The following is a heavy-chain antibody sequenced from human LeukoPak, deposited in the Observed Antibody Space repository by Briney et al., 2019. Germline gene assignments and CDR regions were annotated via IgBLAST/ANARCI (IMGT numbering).Heavy chain of an antibody. CDR3: ARDGKEWSSAFDI. J-gene: IGHJ3*02. CDR2: ISSSSSYI. D-gene: IGHD2-8*01. V-gene: IGHV3-21*01. CDR1: GFTFSSYS. Sequence: GGSLRLSCAASGFTFSSYSMNWVRQAPGKGLEWVSSISSSSSYIYYADSVKGRFTISRDNAKNSLYLQMNSLRAEDTAVYYCARDGKEWSSAFDIWGQGTMVTVSS.